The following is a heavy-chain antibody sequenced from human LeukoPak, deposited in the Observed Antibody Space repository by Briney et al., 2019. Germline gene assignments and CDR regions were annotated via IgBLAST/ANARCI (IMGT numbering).Heavy chain of an antibody. Sequence: GGSLRLSCAASGFTVSSNYMSWVRQAPGKGLEWVSVIYSGGSTYYADSVKGRFTISRDNSKNTLYLQMNSLRAEDTAVYYCARGLTYYYDSSQAGAFDIWGQGTMVNVSA. CDR2: IYSGGST. J-gene: IGHJ3*02. CDR3: ARGLTYYYDSSQAGAFDI. V-gene: IGHV3-53*01. D-gene: IGHD3-22*01. CDR1: GFTVSSNY.